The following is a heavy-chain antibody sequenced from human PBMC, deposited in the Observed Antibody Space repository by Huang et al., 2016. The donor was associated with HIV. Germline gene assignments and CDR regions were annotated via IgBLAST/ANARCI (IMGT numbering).Heavy chain of an antibody. Sequence: EVQLVESGGGLVQPGGSLRLSCAASGFTFGSYWMSWVRQAPGKGMEWVANIKQNGSEKCYVDSVKGRFTISRDNAKNSLYLQMNSLRAEDTAVYYCARPSTWGQGTLVTVSS. CDR2: IKQNGSEK. V-gene: IGHV3-7*01. CDR1: GFTFGSYW. J-gene: IGHJ5*02. D-gene: IGHD2-2*01. CDR3: ARPST.